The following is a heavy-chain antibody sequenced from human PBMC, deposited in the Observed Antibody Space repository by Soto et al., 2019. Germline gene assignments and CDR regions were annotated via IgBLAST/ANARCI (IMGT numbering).Heavy chain of an antibody. CDR1: GGSVSSGSYY. V-gene: IGHV4-30-2*01. J-gene: IGHJ4*02. Sequence: SETLSLTCTVSGGSVSSGSYYWSWIRQPPGKGLEWIGYIYHSGSTYYNPSLKSRVTISVDRSKNQFSLKLSSVTAADTAVYYCARGEESYYYDSSGYYRNYYFDYWGQGTLVTVSS. CDR2: IYHSGST. CDR3: ARGEESYYYDSSGYYRNYYFDY. D-gene: IGHD3-22*01.